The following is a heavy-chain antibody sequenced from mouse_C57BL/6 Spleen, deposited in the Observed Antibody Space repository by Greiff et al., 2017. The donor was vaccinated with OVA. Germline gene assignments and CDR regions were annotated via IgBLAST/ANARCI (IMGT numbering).Heavy chain of an antibody. CDR3: TTGRASDY. CDR1: GFNIKDDY. Sequence: VQLKESGAELVRPWASVKLSCTASGFNIKDDYMHWVKQRPEQGLEWIGWIDPENGDTEYASKFQGKATITADTSSNTAYLQLSSLTSEDTAVYYCTTGRASDYWGQGTTLTVSS. J-gene: IGHJ2*01. D-gene: IGHD3-1*01. CDR2: IDPENGDT. V-gene: IGHV14-4*01.